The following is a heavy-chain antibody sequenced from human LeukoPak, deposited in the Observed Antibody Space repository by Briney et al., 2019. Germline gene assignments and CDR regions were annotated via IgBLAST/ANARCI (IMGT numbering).Heavy chain of an antibody. CDR3: SRESGPFCPFGH. CDR2: ISLAGRT. Sequence: SGTLSLTCGVSGGSITTTNYWSWVRQPPGGGLEWIGEISLAGRTRYNPSLKSRVNISIDESKNHLYLNLASVTAADTAVYYCSRESGPFCPFGHWGQGTPVAVTS. V-gene: IGHV4-4*02. J-gene: IGHJ4*02. D-gene: IGHD1-26*01. CDR1: GGSITTTNY.